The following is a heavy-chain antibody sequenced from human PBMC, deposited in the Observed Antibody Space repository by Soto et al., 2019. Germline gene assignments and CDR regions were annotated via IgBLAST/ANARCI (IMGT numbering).Heavy chain of an antibody. J-gene: IGHJ3*01. CDR3: ARNVDL. CDR2: ISSDNITK. V-gene: IGHV3-48*02. CDR1: GFSFSNYN. Sequence: GGSLRLSCVASGFSFSNYNMNWVRQAPGKGLEWLSYISSDNITKYYADSVRGRFTISRDSAKNSLYLQMNSLRDEDTAAYFCARNVDLWGQGTMVTVSS. D-gene: IGHD2-21*01.